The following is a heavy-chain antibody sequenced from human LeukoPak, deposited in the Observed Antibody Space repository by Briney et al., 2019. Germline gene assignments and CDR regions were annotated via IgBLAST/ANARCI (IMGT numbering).Heavy chain of an antibody. CDR3: ARAYSSYYDFWSGANWFDP. J-gene: IGHJ5*02. V-gene: IGHV1-8*03. Sequence: GASVKVSCKASGYTFTRYDINWVRQAPGQGLEWMGWMNPNSGNTGYAQKFEGRVTITRNTSISTAYMELSSLRSEDTAVYYCARAYSSYYDFWSGANWFDPWGQGTLVTVSS. CDR1: GYTFTRYD. D-gene: IGHD3-3*01. CDR2: MNPNSGNT.